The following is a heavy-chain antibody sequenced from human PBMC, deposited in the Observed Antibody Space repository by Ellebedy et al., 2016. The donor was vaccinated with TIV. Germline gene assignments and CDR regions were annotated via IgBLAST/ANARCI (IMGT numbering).Heavy chain of an antibody. V-gene: IGHV1-2*02. J-gene: IGHJ5*02. CDR1: GYTFTDYC. D-gene: IGHD6-25*01. CDR3: ARGRRDGYSNGCDP. CDR2: INSKSGGT. Sequence: AASVKVSCKTSGYTFTDYCIHWVRQAPGQGLEWMGWINSKSGGTAYARQLQGRVTMTRDTSITTAYMELSRLESDDTAVYYCARGRRDGYSNGCDPWGQGTLVTVSS.